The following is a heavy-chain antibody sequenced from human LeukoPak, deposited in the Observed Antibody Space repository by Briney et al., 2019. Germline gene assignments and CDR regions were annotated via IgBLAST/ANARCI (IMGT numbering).Heavy chain of an antibody. V-gene: IGHV1-2*02. D-gene: IGHD2-21*02. CDR2: INPNSGGT. CDR1: GYTFTSYY. Sequence: ASVKVSCKASGYTFTSYYMHWVRQAPGQGREWRGWINPNSGGTNYAQKFQGSVPMPRDTSISTAYMELSRLRSDDPAVYYCARDAAYCGGDCYSDYWGQGTLVTVSS. CDR3: ARDAAYCGGDCYSDY. J-gene: IGHJ4*02.